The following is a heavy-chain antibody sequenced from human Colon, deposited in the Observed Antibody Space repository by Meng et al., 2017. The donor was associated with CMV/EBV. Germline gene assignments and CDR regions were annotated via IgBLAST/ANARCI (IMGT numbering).Heavy chain of an antibody. CDR3: AKVATSGYCTATTCFWGAFFDS. D-gene: IGHD2-8*01. Sequence: SCAASGFTFSDYYMGWIRQAPGKGPEWVSYLSGGGDTIYYADSVKGRFSIYRDNAKNSLYLQMNSLGADDTAVYYCAKVATSGYCTATTCFWGAFFDSWGQGTPVTVSS. CDR2: LSGGGDTI. V-gene: IGHV3-11*01. CDR1: GFTFSDYY. J-gene: IGHJ4*02.